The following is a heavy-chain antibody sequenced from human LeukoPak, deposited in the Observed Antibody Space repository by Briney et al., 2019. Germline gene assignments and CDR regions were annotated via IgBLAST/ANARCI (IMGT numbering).Heavy chain of an antibody. CDR3: ARAPGIQLWKFDY. Sequence: GGPLRLSCAASGFTFSSYAMHWVRQAPGKGLERVAVISYDGSNKYYADSVKGRFTISRDNSKNTLYLQMNSLRAEDTAVYYCARAPGIQLWKFDYWGQGTLVTVSS. CDR2: ISYDGSNK. D-gene: IGHD5-18*01. J-gene: IGHJ4*02. CDR1: GFTFSSYA. V-gene: IGHV3-30-3*01.